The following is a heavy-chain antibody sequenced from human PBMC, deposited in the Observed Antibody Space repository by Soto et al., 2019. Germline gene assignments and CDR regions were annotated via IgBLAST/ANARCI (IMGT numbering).Heavy chain of an antibody. CDR3: AKDPGPGGCYPVNFDY. J-gene: IGHJ4*02. D-gene: IGHD6-19*01. V-gene: IGHV3-23*01. CDR1: GFTFSSYA. Sequence: GGSLRLSCAASGFTFSSYAMSWVRQAPGKGLEWVSAISGSGGSTYYADSVKGRFTISRDNSKNTLYLQMNSLRAEDTAGYYWAKDPGPGGCYPVNFDYWGQGTLVTVSS. CDR2: ISGSGGST.